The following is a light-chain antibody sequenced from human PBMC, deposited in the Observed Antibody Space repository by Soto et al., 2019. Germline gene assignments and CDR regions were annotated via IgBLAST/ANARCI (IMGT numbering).Light chain of an antibody. CDR2: GAS. Sequence: EIVLTQSPGTLSLSPGERATLSCRASQSVSRSYLAWYQQKPGQAPRLLIYGASSRAIGIPDRFSGSGSGTDFTLTISRLEPEVFAVYYCQQFGSSPPMYTFGQGTKLEIK. J-gene: IGKJ2*01. CDR3: QQFGSSPPMYT. V-gene: IGKV3-20*01. CDR1: QSVSRSY.